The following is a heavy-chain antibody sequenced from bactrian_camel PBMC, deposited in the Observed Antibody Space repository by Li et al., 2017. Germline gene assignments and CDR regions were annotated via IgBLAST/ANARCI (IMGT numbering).Heavy chain of an antibody. D-gene: IGHD2*01. CDR3: KAVGSGGAWYCADSGN. J-gene: IGHJ6*01. CDR1: GYTDSNVC. Sequence: HVQLVESGGGSVQAGGSLRLSCAASGYTDSNVCMGWFRQIPDKEREGVAGIESDGSTSYTDSVKGRFTISQDNAKNTVYLQMNSLKPEDTAMYYCKAVGSGGAWYCADSGNWGQGTQVTVS. V-gene: IGHV3S53*01. CDR2: IESDGST.